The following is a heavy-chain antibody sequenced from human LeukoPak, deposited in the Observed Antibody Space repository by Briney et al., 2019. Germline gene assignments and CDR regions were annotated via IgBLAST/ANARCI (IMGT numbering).Heavy chain of an antibody. CDR1: GGSISSSSYY. D-gene: IGHD3-16*01. Sequence: SETLSLTCTVSGGSISSSSYYWGWIRQPPGKGLEWIGSIYYSGSTYYNPSLKSRVTISVDTSKNQFSLKLSSVTAADTAVYYCARRGPYIGAMADIWGQGTMVTVSS. J-gene: IGHJ3*02. CDR3: ARRGPYIGAMADI. V-gene: IGHV4-39*01. CDR2: IYYSGST.